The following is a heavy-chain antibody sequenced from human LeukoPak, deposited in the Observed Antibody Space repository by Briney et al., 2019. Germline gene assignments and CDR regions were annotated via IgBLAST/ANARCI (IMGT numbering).Heavy chain of an antibody. J-gene: IGHJ4*02. CDR2: ISGSGGST. V-gene: IGHV3-23*01. CDR1: GFTFSSYA. D-gene: IGHD6-19*01. CDR3: AKDFIAVAKYYFDY. Sequence: GRSLRLSCEASGFTFSSYAMSWVRHAPGKGLEWVSAISGSGGSTYYADSVKGRFTISRDNSTNTLYLQMTSLRAEDTAVYYCAKDFIAVAKYYFDYWGQGTLVTVSS.